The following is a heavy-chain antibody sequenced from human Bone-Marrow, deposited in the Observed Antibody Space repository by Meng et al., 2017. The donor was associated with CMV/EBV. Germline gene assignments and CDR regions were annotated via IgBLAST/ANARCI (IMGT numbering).Heavy chain of an antibody. Sequence: GESLKISCEASGFIFSNYWMSWVRQAPGRGLEWVAHIKEDGNEKNYVDSVKGRFTISRDNTKISLYLQMNSLRAGDTAVYYCARDFFSTLDYWGQGTLVTVSS. CDR2: IKEDGNEK. CDR3: ARDFFSTLDY. V-gene: IGHV3-7*01. CDR1: GFIFSNYW. J-gene: IGHJ4*02. D-gene: IGHD2/OR15-2a*01.